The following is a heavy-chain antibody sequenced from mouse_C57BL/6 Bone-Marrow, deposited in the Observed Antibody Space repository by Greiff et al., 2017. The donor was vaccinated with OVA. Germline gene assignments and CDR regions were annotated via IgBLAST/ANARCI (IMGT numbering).Heavy chain of an antibody. J-gene: IGHJ4*01. CDR3: AREDYYGNLYAMDY. D-gene: IGHD2-1*01. V-gene: IGHV1-59*01. Sequence: QVQLQQPGAELVRPGTSVKLSCKASGYTFTSYWMHWVKQRPGQGLEWIGVIDPSDSYTNYNQKFKGKATLTVDPSSSTAYMQLSSLTSEDSAFYYCAREDYYGNLYAMDYWGQGTSVTVSS. CDR1: GYTFTSYW. CDR2: IDPSDSYT.